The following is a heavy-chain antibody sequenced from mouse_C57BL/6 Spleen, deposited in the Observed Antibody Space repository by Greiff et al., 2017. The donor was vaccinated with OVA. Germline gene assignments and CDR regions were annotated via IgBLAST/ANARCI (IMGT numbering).Heavy chain of an antibody. CDR2: IDPSDSET. D-gene: IGHD1-1*01. J-gene: IGHJ1*03. CDR1: GYTFTSYW. Sequence: QVQLQQPGAELVRPGSSVKLSCKASGYTFTSYWMHWVKQRPIQGLEWIGNIDPSDSETHYNQKFKDKATLTVDKSSSTAYMQLSSLTSDDSAVYYCARQGGNSSYYWYFDVWGTGTTVTVSS. V-gene: IGHV1-52*01. CDR3: ARQGGNSSYYWYFDV.